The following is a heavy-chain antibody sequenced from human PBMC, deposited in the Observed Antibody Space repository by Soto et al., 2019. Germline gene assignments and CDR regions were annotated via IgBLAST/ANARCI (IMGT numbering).Heavy chain of an antibody. D-gene: IGHD6-6*01. J-gene: IGHJ6*02. CDR3: AKEAHVHYGMGV. CDR1: GFTFSSYG. V-gene: IGHV3-30*18. Sequence: QVQLVESGGGVVQPGRSLRLSCAASGFTFSSYGMHWVRQAPGKGLEWVAVISYDGSNKYYADSVKGRFTISRDNSKNTLYLQMNSLRAEDTAVYYCAKEAHVHYGMGVWGQGTTVTVSS. CDR2: ISYDGSNK.